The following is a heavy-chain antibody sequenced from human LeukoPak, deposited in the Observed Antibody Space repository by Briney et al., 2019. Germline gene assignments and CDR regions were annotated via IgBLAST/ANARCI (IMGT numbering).Heavy chain of an antibody. CDR3: ARRRTQASGYPYYYYGMDV. CDR1: GGSISSGGYY. CDR2: IYYSGST. J-gene: IGHJ6*02. D-gene: IGHD3-3*01. V-gene: IGHV4-31*03. Sequence: SETLSLTCTVPGGSISSGGYYWSWIRQHPGKGLEWIGYIYYSGSTYYNPSLKSRVTISVDTSKNQFSLKLSSVTAADTAVYYCARRRTQASGYPYYYYGMDVWGQGTTVTVSS.